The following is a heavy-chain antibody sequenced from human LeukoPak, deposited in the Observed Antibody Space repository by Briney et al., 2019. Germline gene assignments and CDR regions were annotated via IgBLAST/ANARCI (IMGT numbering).Heavy chain of an antibody. D-gene: IGHD3-22*01. CDR1: GGTFSSYA. Sequence: GASVKVSCKASGGTFSSYAISWVRQAPGQGLEWMGWISAYNGNTNYAQKLQGRVTMTTDTSTSTAYMELRSLRSDDTAVYYCARVPDYYDSSGYSELGFFDYWGQGTLVTVSS. J-gene: IGHJ4*02. CDR2: ISAYNGNT. V-gene: IGHV1-18*01. CDR3: ARVPDYYDSSGYSELGFFDY.